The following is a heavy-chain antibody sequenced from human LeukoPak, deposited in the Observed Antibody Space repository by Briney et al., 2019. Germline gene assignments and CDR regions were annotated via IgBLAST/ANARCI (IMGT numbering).Heavy chain of an antibody. CDR2: INPNSGGT. Sequence: ASVMVSCKASGYTFTGYYMHWVRQAPGQGLEWMGWINPNSGGTNYAQKFQGRVTMTRDTSISTAYMELSRLRSDDTAVYYCARVTAAADYFDYWGQRTLVTVSS. D-gene: IGHD6-13*01. CDR1: GYTFTGYY. V-gene: IGHV1-2*02. CDR3: ARVTAAADYFDY. J-gene: IGHJ4*02.